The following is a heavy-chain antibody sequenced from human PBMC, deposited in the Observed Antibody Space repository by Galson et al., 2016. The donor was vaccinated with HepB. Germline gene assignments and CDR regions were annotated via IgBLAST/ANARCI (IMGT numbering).Heavy chain of an antibody. V-gene: IGHV1-18*01. D-gene: IGHD5/OR15-5a*01. J-gene: IGHJ2*01. CDR3: GRVAPGVYVYFDL. Sequence: SVKVSCKASGYTLRGFGFSWVRQAPGQGLQWMGWISSDNGKRNYAQNLQGRVTMTTDTSTRTAYMALRSLSSDDTAVYYCGRVAPGVYVYFDLWGHGTLVTVSA. CDR2: ISSDNGKR. CDR1: GYTLRGFG.